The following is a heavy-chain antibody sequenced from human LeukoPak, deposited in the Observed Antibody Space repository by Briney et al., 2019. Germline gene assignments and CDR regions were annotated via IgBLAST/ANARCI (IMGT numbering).Heavy chain of an antibody. Sequence: GESLKISCKGSGYSFTSYWVGWVRQMPGKGLEWMGIIYPGDSDTRYSPSFQGQVTISADKSISTAYLQWSSLKASDTAMYYCARQGALGYCSGGSCYGWFDPRGQGTLVTVSS. CDR3: ARQGALGYCSGGSCYGWFDP. J-gene: IGHJ5*02. CDR2: IYPGDSDT. CDR1: GYSFTSYW. D-gene: IGHD2-15*01. V-gene: IGHV5-51*01.